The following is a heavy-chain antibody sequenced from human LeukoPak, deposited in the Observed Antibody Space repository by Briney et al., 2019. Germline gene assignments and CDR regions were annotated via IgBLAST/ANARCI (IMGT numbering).Heavy chain of an antibody. J-gene: IGHJ4*02. CDR1: GGSISSGTYF. V-gene: IGHV4-61*02. Sequence: SQTLSLTCTVSGGSISSGTYFWTWIRQPAGKGLEWIGRIYTSGSTNYNPSLKSRVTISVDTSKNQFSLKLSSVTAADTAVYYCARSSPRAYYGSSLFDYWGQGTLVTVSS. CDR3: ARSSPRAYYGSSLFDY. CDR2: IYTSGST. D-gene: IGHD6-13*01.